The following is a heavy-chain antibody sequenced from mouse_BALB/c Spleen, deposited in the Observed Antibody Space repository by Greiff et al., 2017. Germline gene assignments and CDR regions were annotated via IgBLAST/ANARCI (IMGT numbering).Heavy chain of an antibody. J-gene: IGHJ3*01. CDR2: IYPGNSDT. CDR1: GYTFTSYW. CDR3: TRRSSDYYGIAY. D-gene: IGHD1-1*01. Sequence: EVQLQQSGTVLARPGASVKMSCKASGYTFTSYWMHWVKQRPGQGLEWIGAIYPGNSDTSYNQKFKGKAKLTAVTSTSTAYMELSSLTNEDSAVYYCTRRSSDYYGIAYWGQGTLVTVSA. V-gene: IGHV1-5*01.